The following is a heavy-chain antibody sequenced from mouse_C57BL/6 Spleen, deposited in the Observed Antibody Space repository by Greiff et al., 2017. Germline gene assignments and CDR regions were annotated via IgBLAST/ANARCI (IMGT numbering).Heavy chain of an antibody. Sequence: VQLQQPGAELVKPGASVKLSCKASGYTFTSYWMQWVKQRPGQGLEWIGQIHPSDSYTNYNQKFKGKATLTVDTSSSTAYMQLSSLTSEDSAVYYCGRLKGNWGAYWGQGTLVTVSA. V-gene: IGHV1-50*01. CDR1: GYTFTSYW. J-gene: IGHJ3*01. D-gene: IGHD4-1*01. CDR3: GRLKGNWGAY. CDR2: IHPSDSYT.